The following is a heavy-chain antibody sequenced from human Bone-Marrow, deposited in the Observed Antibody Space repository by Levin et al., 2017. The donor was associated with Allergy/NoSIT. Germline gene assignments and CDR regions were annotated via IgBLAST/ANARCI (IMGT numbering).Heavy chain of an antibody. D-gene: IGHD3-16*02. Sequence: GSLRLSCAVYGGSFSDYYWSWIRQPPGKGLEWIGEIDHSGSTNYNPSLKSRVTISVDTSKNEFSLRLTSVSAADTAVYYCARAMGRITFGGVIVRGGWFDPWGQGTLVTVSS. V-gene: IGHV4-34*01. CDR3: ARAMGRITFGGVIVRGGWFDP. J-gene: IGHJ5*02. CDR1: GGSFSDYY. CDR2: IDHSGST.